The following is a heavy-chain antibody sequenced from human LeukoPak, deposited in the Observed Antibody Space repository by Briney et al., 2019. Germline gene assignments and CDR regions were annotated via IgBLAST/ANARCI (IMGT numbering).Heavy chain of an antibody. CDR3: ARRNTADASIDF. D-gene: IGHD2/OR15-2a*01. Sequence: SETLSLTCTVSGGSIIDHWWSWIRQPPGKGLEWIGDIFYSGGSTNYNPSLKSRLTMSLDTSKNQFSLKLTSVTAADTAMYYCARRNTADASIDFWGQGTLVTASS. J-gene: IGHJ4*02. CDR2: IFYSGGST. V-gene: IGHV4-59*08. CDR1: GGSIIDHW.